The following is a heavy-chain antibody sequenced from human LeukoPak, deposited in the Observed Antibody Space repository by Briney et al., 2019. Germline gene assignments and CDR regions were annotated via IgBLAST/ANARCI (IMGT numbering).Heavy chain of an antibody. Sequence: GASVKVSCKVSGYTLTELSIHWVRLAPGKRLEWMGGFDPEDGETIYAQKFQGRVTMTEDTSTYTANMELSSLRSDDTAVYYCATGGTYYYANTSYRTFDYWGQGTLLTVSS. CDR2: FDPEDGET. D-gene: IGHD3-22*01. V-gene: IGHV1-24*01. CDR1: GYTLTELS. CDR3: ATGGTYYYANTSYRTFDY. J-gene: IGHJ4*02.